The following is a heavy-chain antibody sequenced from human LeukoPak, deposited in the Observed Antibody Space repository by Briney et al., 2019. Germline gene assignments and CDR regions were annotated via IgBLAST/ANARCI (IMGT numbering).Heavy chain of an antibody. CDR1: GFTFSSYG. J-gene: IGHJ4*02. Sequence: PGGSLRLSCAASGFTFSSYGMHWVRQAPGKGLEWVAAIWYDGSNKYYADSVKGRFTISRDNSKNTLYLQMNSLRAEDTAVYYCAREAQYYYDSSGYYSHWGQGTLVTVSS. CDR3: AREAQYYYDSSGYYSH. CDR2: IWYDGSNK. V-gene: IGHV3-33*01. D-gene: IGHD3-22*01.